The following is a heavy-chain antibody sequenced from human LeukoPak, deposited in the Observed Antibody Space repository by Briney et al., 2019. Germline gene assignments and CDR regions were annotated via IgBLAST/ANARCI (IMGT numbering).Heavy chain of an antibody. D-gene: IGHD6-19*01. CDR2: INTDGTVT. CDR3: ATKQWLAPPPDS. CDR1: GFTFSKYW. V-gene: IGHV3-74*01. Sequence: PGGSLRLSCAASGFTFSKYWMHWVRQAPGKGLESVSLINTDGTVTTYADSVKGRFTVSRDNADNTMFLQMNSVRDEDAAVYYCATKQWLAPPPDSWGEGAPVTVSS. J-gene: IGHJ4*02.